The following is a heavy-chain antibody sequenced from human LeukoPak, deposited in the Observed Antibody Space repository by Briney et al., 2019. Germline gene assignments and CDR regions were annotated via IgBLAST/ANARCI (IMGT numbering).Heavy chain of an antibody. D-gene: IGHD3-22*01. CDR3: AKDHYRHDSSGYYYCPDY. CDR1: GFTFSIYG. J-gene: IGHJ4*02. V-gene: IGHV3-30*18. CDR2: ISYDGINK. Sequence: QPGGSLRLSCAASGFTFSIYGMHWVRQAPGKGLEWVAVISYDGINKYYADSVKGRFTISRDNSKDTLYLQMNSLRAEDTAVYYCAKDHYRHDSSGYYYCPDYWGQGTLVTVSS.